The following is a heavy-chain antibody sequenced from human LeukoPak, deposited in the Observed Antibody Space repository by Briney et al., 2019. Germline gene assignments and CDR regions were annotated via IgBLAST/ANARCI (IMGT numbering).Heavy chain of an antibody. CDR3: ARGTFGDY. D-gene: IGHD3-10*01. CDR1: GFTFSKYW. V-gene: IGHV3-74*01. Sequence: QPGGSLRLSRAASGFTFSKYWVHWVRQAPGKELVWVSRINGDGSTSVYADSVKGRFTISRDNAKNTVYLQMNSLRAEDTAVYYCARGTFGDYWGQGTLVTVSS. J-gene: IGHJ4*02. CDR2: INGDGSTS.